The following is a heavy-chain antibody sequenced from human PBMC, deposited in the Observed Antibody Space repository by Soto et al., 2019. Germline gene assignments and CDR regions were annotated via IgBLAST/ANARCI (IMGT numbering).Heavy chain of an antibody. Sequence: QVQLVQSGAELKKPGSSVKVSCKASGGTFTSHTIIAWVRQAPGQGPEWMGRIIPTLDIVDYAQKFQDRVMITADKPTSTAYMELRSLISEDTAVYYCARDERGYNYVSDYGLDVWGQGTSVTVSS. J-gene: IGHJ6*02. CDR3: ARDERGYNYVSDYGLDV. CDR2: IIPTLDIV. V-gene: IGHV1-69*08. CDR1: GGTFTSHT. D-gene: IGHD5-18*01.